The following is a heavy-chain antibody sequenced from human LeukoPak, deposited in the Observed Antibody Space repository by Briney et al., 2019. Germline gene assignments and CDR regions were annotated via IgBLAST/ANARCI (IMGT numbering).Heavy chain of an antibody. CDR2: ISYDGSVE. J-gene: IGHJ4*02. D-gene: IGHD6-13*01. V-gene: IGHV3-30*04. CDR3: ARALGSSWDSSLDS. CDR1: GFTFSNYA. Sequence: GGSLRLSWAASGFTFSNYAMHWVRQAPGKGLEWVALISYDGSVEKSAASVKGRFTISRDNSKNTLYLQMNSLRIEDTAVYYCARALGSSWDSSLDSWGQGTLVPVSS.